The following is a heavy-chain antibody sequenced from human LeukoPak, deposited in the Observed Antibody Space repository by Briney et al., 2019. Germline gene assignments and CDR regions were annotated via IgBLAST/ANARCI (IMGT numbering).Heavy chain of an antibody. CDR1: GFTFSSYW. J-gene: IGHJ6*02. Sequence: GGSLRLTCAASGFTFSSYWMNWARQAPGKGLEWVASINHNGNVNYYVDSVKGRFTISRDNAKNSLYLQMSNLRAEDTAVYFCARGGGLDVWGQGATVTVSS. CDR3: ARGGGLDV. CDR2: INHNGNVN. V-gene: IGHV3-7*03. D-gene: IGHD3-16*01.